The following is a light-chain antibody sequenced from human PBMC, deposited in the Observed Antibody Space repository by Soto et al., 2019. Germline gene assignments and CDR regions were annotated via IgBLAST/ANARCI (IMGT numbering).Light chain of an antibody. CDR3: HHYNHWLYA. J-gene: IGKJ2*01. CDR2: GAS. V-gene: IGKV3-15*01. CDR1: QTVRDN. Sequence: EIVMTHSPATLSVSPGDRATLSCRASQTVRDNLAWYQQKPGQAPRLLIYGASTRATGIPARFSGSGSGTEFPQPFASLQSEDFALHSCHHYNHWLYAIGQGRKLEIK.